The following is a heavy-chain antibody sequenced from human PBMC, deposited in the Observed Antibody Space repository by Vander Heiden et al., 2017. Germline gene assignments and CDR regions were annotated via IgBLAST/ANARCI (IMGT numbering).Heavy chain of an antibody. D-gene: IGHD3-3*01. CDR3: AKLQGYYDFWSGYSEA. J-gene: IGHJ4*02. CDR1: GFPFRSYA. V-gene: IGHV3-23*01. CDR2: ISGSGGST. Sequence: EVQLLESGGGLVQPGGSLRLSCAASGFPFRSYAIGWVRQAPGKGLEWVSAISGSGGSTYYADSVKGQFTISRDNSKNTLYLQMNSLRAEDTAVYYCAKLQGYYDFWSGYSEAWGQGTLVTVSS.